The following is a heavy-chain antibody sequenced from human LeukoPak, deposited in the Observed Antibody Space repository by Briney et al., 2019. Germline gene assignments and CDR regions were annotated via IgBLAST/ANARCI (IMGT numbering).Heavy chain of an antibody. V-gene: IGHV4-61*01. CDR1: GGSVSSGSYY. CDR3: ARSTYYYDSSGYS. D-gene: IGHD3-22*01. Sequence: SGTLSLTCTVSGGSVSSGSYYWSWIRQPPGKGLEWIGYIYYSGSTNYNPSLKSRVTISVDTSKNQFSLKLSSVTAADTAVYYCARSTYYYDSSGYSWGQGTLVTVSS. CDR2: IYYSGST. J-gene: IGHJ5*02.